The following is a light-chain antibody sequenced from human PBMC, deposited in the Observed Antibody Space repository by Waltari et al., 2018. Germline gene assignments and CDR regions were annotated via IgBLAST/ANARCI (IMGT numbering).Light chain of an antibody. CDR2: KAN. J-gene: IGLJ3*02. V-gene: IGLV8-61*01. Sequence: QTVVTQEPSLLVSPGGTVTLSCPLSSGTLSTTSYATWYQQTPGQAPRTLVYKANARSSGVPDRYSGSIRGNTAALTITGAQADDESDYYCALYMGSGIWVFGGGTRLTVL. CDR1: SGTLSTTSY. CDR3: ALYMGSGIWV.